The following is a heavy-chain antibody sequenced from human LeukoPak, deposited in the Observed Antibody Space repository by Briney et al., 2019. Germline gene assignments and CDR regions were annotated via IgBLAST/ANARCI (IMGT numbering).Heavy chain of an antibody. V-gene: IGHV3-73*01. CDR3: TRYYYDGSGYYYLFDY. J-gene: IGHJ4*02. CDR2: IRNKTNSYAT. D-gene: IGHD3-22*01. CDR1: GFTFSGSA. Sequence: GGSLRLSCAASGFTFSGSAMHWVRQASGKGLEWVGRIRNKTNSYATAYAASVKGRFTISRDDSKNTAYLQMNSLKTEDTAVYYCTRYYYDGSGYYYLFDYWGQGTLVTVSS.